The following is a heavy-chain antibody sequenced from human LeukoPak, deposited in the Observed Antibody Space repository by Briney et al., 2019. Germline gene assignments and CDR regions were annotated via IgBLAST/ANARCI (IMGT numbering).Heavy chain of an antibody. V-gene: IGHV4-4*07. J-gene: IGHJ4*02. CDR3: AREGIAVAGTGSEFDY. Sequence: SETLSLTCTVSGGSISSYYWSWIRQPAGKGLEWIGRIYNSGSTNYNPSLKSRVTMSVDTSKNQFSLKLSSVTAADTAVYYCAREGIAVAGTGSEFDYWGQGILVTVSS. CDR1: GGSISSYY. D-gene: IGHD6-19*01. CDR2: IYNSGST.